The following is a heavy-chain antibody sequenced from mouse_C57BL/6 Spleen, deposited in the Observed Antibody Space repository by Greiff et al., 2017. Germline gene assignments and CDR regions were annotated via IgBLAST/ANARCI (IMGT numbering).Heavy chain of an antibody. J-gene: IGHJ2*01. D-gene: IGHD2-3*01. CDR1: GFTFSSYG. Sequence: EVHLVESGGDLVKPGGSLKLSCAASGFTFSSYGMSWVRQTPDKRLEWVATISSGGSYTYYPDSVKGRFTISRDNAKNTLYLQMSSLKSEDTAMYYCARQGDCYPYYFDYWGQGTTLTVSS. CDR3: ARQGDCYPYYFDY. V-gene: IGHV5-6*01. CDR2: ISSGGSYT.